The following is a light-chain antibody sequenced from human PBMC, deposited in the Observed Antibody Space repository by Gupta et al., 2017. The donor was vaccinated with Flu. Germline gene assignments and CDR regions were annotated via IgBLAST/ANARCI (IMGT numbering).Light chain of an antibody. CDR1: QNINSY. J-gene: IGKJ2*01. V-gene: IGKV1-39*01. CDR3: QQADTTPGR. CDR2: AAS. Sequence: DIQMTQSPSSLSASVQDRVTITCRASQNINSYLNWYQHKAGKAPKLLIYAASTLPSGLPSRFSGSGFGADFTLTITVLPPEDFATYYCQQADTTPGRFGRGTELEIK.